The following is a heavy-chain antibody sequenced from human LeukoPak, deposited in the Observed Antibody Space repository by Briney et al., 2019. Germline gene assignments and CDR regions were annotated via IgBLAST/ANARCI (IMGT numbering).Heavy chain of an antibody. CDR3: ARAVAGQYYYYYYMDV. D-gene: IGHD6-19*01. Sequence: SETLSLTCTVSGGSISSSSYYWGWIRQPAGKGLEWIGRIFTSGSTNYNPSLKSRGTISVDTSKNQLSLKLTSVTAADTAVYYCARAVAGQYYYYYYMDVWGKGTTVTVSS. V-gene: IGHV4-61*02. J-gene: IGHJ6*03. CDR2: IFTSGST. CDR1: GGSISSSSYY.